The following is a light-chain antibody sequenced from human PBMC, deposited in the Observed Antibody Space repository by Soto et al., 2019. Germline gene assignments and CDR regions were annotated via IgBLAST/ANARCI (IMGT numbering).Light chain of an antibody. Sequence: QSVLTQPTSVSAAPGQKVTISCSGSSSNIGNNYVSWYQQLPGTAPKVLIYDNNKRPSGIPDRFSGSKSGTSATLGITGLQTGDEADYYCGTWDSSLSAGVFGGGTQLTVL. CDR1: SSNIGNNY. J-gene: IGLJ7*01. V-gene: IGLV1-51*01. CDR3: GTWDSSLSAGV. CDR2: DNN.